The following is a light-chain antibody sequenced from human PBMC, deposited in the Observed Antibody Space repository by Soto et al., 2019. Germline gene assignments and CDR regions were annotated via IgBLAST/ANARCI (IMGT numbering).Light chain of an antibody. CDR3: SSYISITTLGGV. J-gene: IGLJ2*01. CDR2: DVS. V-gene: IGLV2-14*01. CDR1: SSDVGGYNY. Sequence: QSALTQPASVSGSPGQSITISCTGSSSDVGGYNYVSWYQQHAGKAPKLMIYDVSNRPSGVSNRFSGSKSGNTASLTISGLQAEDEADYYCSSYISITTLGGVFGGGTKLTVL.